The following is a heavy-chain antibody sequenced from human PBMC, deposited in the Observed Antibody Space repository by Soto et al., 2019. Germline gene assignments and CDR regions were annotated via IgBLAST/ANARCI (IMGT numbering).Heavy chain of an antibody. J-gene: IGHJ4*02. D-gene: IGHD2-8*01. V-gene: IGHV1-18*01. Sequence: QVQLVQSASEVKKPGASVRVSCKASGYFFTSYGISWVRQAPGQGLEWVGWITVKNGHANYAQKFQGRVTMTTDTSTTTAYMELRSLRSDDTAMYYCARDLATFGPGPNEFWGQGTQVTVSS. CDR2: ITVKNGHA. CDR3: ARDLATFGPGPNEF. CDR1: GYFFTSYG.